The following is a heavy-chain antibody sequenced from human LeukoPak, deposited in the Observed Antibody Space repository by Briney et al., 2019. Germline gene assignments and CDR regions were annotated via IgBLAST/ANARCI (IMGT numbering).Heavy chain of an antibody. V-gene: IGHV3-23*01. CDR1: GFTYANYS. CDR3: AKGDRGHCTGVKCYPFDY. CDR2: ITGTGGRGGT. J-gene: IGHJ4*02. Sequence: PGGSLRLSCVASGFTYANYSMNWVRQAPGKRLEWVASITGTGGRGGTYCADSVKGRFTISRDNSKNTLFLQMSSLRAEDTAVYHCAKGDRGHCTGVKCYPFDYWGQGTVVTVSS. D-gene: IGHD2-8*02.